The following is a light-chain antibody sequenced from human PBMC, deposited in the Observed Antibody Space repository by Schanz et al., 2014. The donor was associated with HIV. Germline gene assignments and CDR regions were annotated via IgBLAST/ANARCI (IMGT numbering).Light chain of an antibody. CDR3: QSFDSSLNGVV. J-gene: IGLJ3*02. Sequence: QSVLTQPPSVSGAPGQRVTISCTGSRSNIGAGYDVHWYQHLPGTAPKLLIYGNSNRPSGVPARFSGSKSGSSASLAISGXXXXDEYAYFCQSFDSSLNGVVFGGGTKLTVL. V-gene: IGLV1-40*01. CDR2: GNS. CDR1: RSNIGAGYD.